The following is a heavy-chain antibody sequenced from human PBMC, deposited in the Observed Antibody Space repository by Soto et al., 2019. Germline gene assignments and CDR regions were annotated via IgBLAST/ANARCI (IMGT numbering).Heavy chain of an antibody. D-gene: IGHD3-10*01. CDR2: ISGSGGST. V-gene: IGHV3-23*01. CDR3: AKNDLWFGESDFDY. Sequence: GGSLRLSCAASGFTFSSYAMSWVRQAPGKGLEWVSAISGSGGSTYYADSVKGRFTISRDNSKNTLYLQMNSLRAENTAVYYCAKNDLWFGESDFDYWGQGTLVTVSS. CDR1: GFTFSSYA. J-gene: IGHJ4*02.